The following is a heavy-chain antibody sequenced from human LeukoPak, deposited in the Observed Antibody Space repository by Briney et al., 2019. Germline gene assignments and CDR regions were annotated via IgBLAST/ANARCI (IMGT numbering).Heavy chain of an antibody. CDR3: ARGATSGNSRFDY. J-gene: IGHJ4*02. Sequence: GSLRLSCEASEFTFTTYSMNWVRQAPGKGLEWISYISGSSGTIYYADSVRGRFTISRDNAKSSLYLQMNSLRAEDTAVYYCARGATSGNSRFDYWGQGTLVTVSS. D-gene: IGHD3-22*01. V-gene: IGHV3-48*01. CDR2: ISGSSGTI. CDR1: EFTFTTYS.